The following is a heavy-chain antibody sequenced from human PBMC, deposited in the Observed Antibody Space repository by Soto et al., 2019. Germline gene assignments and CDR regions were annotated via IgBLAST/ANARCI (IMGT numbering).Heavy chain of an antibody. D-gene: IGHD3-10*01. CDR3: ARVLWFGELSESGGWFDP. V-gene: IGHV1-69*01. Sequence: QVQLVQSGAEGKKPGSSVTVSCKASGGTFSSYAISWVRQAPGQGLEWMGGIIPIFGTANYAHKFQCRVTITADESTSTAYMELSSLRSEDTAVYYCARVLWFGELSESGGWFDPWGQGTLVTVSS. CDR1: GGTFSSYA. J-gene: IGHJ5*02. CDR2: IIPIFGTA.